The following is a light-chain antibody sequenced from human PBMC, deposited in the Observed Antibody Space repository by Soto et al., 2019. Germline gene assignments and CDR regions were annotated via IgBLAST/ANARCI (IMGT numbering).Light chain of an antibody. CDR1: QCLXNN. Sequence: TKSAAPLSGSTGDGVTLSCLASQCLXNNFAWPQLKPGQAPRGLXYGASARDPGVPDRLRGSGSGTEFSFPVTSLQSEDAAGYYCQQYDHWPSTVGQGTRLEIK. V-gene: IGKV3-15*01. CDR2: GAS. J-gene: IGKJ5*01. CDR3: QQYDHWPST.